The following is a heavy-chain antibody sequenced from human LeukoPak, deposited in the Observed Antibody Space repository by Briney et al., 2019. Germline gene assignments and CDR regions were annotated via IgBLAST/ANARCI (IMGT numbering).Heavy chain of an antibody. CDR1: GFTFSSYA. V-gene: IGHV3-23*01. J-gene: IGHJ4*02. Sequence: GGSLRLSCAASGFTFSSYAMSWVRQAPGKGLEWVSAISGSGGSTYYADSVKGRFTISRDNSKNTLYLQMNSLRAEYTAVYYCAKVNYDILTAYSPLDYWGQGTLVTVSS. D-gene: IGHD3-9*01. CDR2: ISGSGGST. CDR3: AKVNYDILTAYSPLDY.